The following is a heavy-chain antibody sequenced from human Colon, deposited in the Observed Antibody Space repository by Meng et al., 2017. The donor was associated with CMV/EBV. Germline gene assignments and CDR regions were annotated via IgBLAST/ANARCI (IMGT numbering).Heavy chain of an antibody. J-gene: IGHJ6*02. CDR2: IYSAGRST. V-gene: IGHV3-23*03. D-gene: IGHD3-10*01. CDR3: AKFGASGGYYYQGFDV. Sequence: GESLKISCAASGFTFDKYAMSWVRQTPGKGLEWISTIYSAGRSTFYADFVRGRFTIFRDNSENTLSLQMNSLKVEDTAIYYCAKFGASGGYYYQGFDVWGQGTSVTVSS. CDR1: GFTFDKYA.